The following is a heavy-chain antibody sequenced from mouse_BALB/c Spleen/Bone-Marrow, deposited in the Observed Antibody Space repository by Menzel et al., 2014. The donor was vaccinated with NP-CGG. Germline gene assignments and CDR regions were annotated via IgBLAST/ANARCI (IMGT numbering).Heavy chain of an antibody. CDR3: ARSGDSSGYGFAY. CDR1: GYTFTSCD. CDR2: IYPGDGST. J-gene: IGHJ3*01. Sequence: VQLQQSGPELVKPGALVKISCKASGYTFTSCDINWVKQRPGQGLEWIGWIYPGDGSTKYNEKFKGEATLTADKSSSTAYMQLSSLTPENSAVYFCARSGDSSGYGFAYWGQGTLVTVSA. D-gene: IGHD3-2*01. V-gene: IGHV1S56*01.